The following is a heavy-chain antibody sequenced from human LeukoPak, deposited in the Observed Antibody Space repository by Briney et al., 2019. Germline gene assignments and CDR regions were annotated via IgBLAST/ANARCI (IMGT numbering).Heavy chain of an antibody. V-gene: IGHV4-34*01. CDR3: ARRAVRGYGGYDYQRRSYYVDY. J-gene: IGHJ4*02. D-gene: IGHD5-12*01. Sequence: PSETLSLTCAVYGGSFSGYYWSWIRQPPGKGLEWIGEINHSGSTNYSPSPMSRVTISVDTSKNQFSLKLSSVTAADTAVYYCARRAVRGYGGYDYQRRSYYVDYWGQGTLVTVSS. CDR1: GGSFSGYY. CDR2: INHSGST.